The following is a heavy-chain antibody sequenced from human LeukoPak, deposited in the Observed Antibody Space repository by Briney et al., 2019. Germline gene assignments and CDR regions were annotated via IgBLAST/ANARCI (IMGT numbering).Heavy chain of an antibody. Sequence: GGPLRLSCRASGFTLNDYHMSWLRQAPGKGLEWISYIHISCSYINHTDSVKGRFTISRDNAKNSPYLQMNSLRAEDTAVYYCAKVEFSEMEWLLYSDHWGQGTLVTVSS. D-gene: IGHD3-3*01. CDR1: GFTLNDYH. J-gene: IGHJ4*02. V-gene: IGHV3-11*05. CDR3: AKVEFSEMEWLLYSDH. CDR2: IHISCSYI.